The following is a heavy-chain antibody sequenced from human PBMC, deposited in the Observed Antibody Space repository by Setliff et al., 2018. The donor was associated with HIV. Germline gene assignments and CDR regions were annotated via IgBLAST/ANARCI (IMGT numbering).Heavy chain of an antibody. D-gene: IGHD6-6*01. CDR3: ARHPTQYSSSSYIDY. V-gene: IGHV1-8*02. CDR1: GYTFNDYD. CDR2: MNPNSGNT. J-gene: IGHJ4*02. Sequence: AASVKVSCKASGYTFNDYDLSWVRQAPGQGLEWLGWMNPNSGNTGYAQNLQGRVTMTRNTSIGTAYMEVSRLRFEDTAVYYCARHPTQYSSSSYIDYWGQGTLVTVSS.